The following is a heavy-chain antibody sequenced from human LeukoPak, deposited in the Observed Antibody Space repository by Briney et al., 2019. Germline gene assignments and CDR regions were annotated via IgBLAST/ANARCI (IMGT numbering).Heavy chain of an antibody. Sequence: GGSLRLSRAASGFTSSSYWMHWVRQTPGEGLVWVSCINSVGSRTLYADSVKGRFTISRDNAKNTLFLQMNSLRAEDTALYYCVREIGDVDTGGLQHWGQGTLVPVSS. CDR2: INSVGSRT. CDR1: GFTSSSYW. J-gene: IGHJ1*01. CDR3: VREIGDVDTGGLQH. V-gene: IGHV3-74*01. D-gene: IGHD2-8*02.